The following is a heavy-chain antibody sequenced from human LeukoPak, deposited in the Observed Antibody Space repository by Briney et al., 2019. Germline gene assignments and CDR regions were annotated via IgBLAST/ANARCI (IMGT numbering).Heavy chain of an antibody. D-gene: IGHD1-1*01. CDR2: INPSGGST. J-gene: IGHJ4*02. V-gene: IGHV1-46*01. Sequence: GATVKVSCKTSGYSFISFFMHWVRQAPGQGLEWMGVINPSGGSTTNAQKFQGRVTMTRDTSTSTVYMDLSSLRSEDTAVYYCARGGIGTTFDYFDYWGQGTLVTVSS. CDR3: ARGGIGTTFDYFDY. CDR1: GYSFISFF.